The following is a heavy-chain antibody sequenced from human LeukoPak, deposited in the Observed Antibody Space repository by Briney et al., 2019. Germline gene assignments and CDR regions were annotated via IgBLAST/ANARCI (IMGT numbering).Heavy chain of an antibody. D-gene: IGHD2-2*02. Sequence: ASVKVSCKASGYTFTSYGISWVRQAPGQGLEWMGWINPNSGGTNYAQKFQGRVTMTRDTSISTAYMELSRLRSDDTAVYYCARVSPYCSSTSCYTGGGYYYYMDVWGKGTTVTVSS. CDR1: GYTFTSYG. CDR3: ARVSPYCSSTSCYTGGGYYYYMDV. J-gene: IGHJ6*03. CDR2: INPNSGGT. V-gene: IGHV1-2*02.